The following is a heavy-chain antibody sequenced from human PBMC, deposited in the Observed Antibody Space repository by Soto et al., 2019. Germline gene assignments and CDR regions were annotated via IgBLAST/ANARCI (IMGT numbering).Heavy chain of an antibody. CDR2: ITPNSGGT. J-gene: IGHJ6*02. D-gene: IGHD6-6*01. V-gene: IGHV1-2*04. Sequence: QVQLVQSGAEVKKPGASVKVSCKASGYTFTGYYMHWVRQAPGQGLEWLGWITPNSGGTNYAQKFHGWVTRTRDKSTSTAYMGLGRLRSDDTAVYYCAGARQLVRGGVNYGMDVRGHGTTVPVS. CDR3: AGARQLVRGGVNYGMDV. CDR1: GYTFTGYY.